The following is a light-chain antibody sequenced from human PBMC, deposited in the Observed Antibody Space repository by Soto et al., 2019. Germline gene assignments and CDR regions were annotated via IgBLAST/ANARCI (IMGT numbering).Light chain of an antibody. CDR2: GVS. J-gene: IGLJ2*01. CDR1: SSDVGFYNY. CDR3: SSYAGSNSYVV. Sequence: QSALTQPASVSGSPGQSITISCTGTSSDVGFYNYVSWYQQQHPGKAPKLMIYGVSKRPSGVPDRFSGSKSGNTASLTVSGLQAEDEADYYCSSYAGSNSYVVFGGGTKLTVL. V-gene: IGLV2-8*01.